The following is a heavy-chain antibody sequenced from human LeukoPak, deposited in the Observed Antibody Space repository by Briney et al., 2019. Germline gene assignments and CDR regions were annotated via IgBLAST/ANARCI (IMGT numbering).Heavy chain of an antibody. Sequence: HPGGSLRLSCAASGFSVTSNYMSWVRQAPGKGLEWVSIIYSGGSTYYADSVKGRFTISRDNAKNSLFLQMNSLRAEDTALYYCARAGMDGRGYYQGFDYWGQGTLVTVSS. V-gene: IGHV3-53*01. CDR2: IYSGGST. D-gene: IGHD3-22*01. CDR1: GFSVTSNY. CDR3: ARAGMDGRGYYQGFDY. J-gene: IGHJ4*02.